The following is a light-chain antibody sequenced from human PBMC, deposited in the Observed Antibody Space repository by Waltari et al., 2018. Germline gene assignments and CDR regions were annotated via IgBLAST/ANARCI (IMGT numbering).Light chain of an antibody. CDR1: QSVSVY. V-gene: IGKV3-11*01. Sequence: EVVLTQSPATLSLSPGERATLSCRASQSVSVYLAWYQQRPGQAPRLLIYDASDRATGVPARFSGSGSGTDFTLTISSLGPEDFAVYYCQQRTDRPPVTLGQGTRVEMK. J-gene: IGKJ1*01. CDR2: DAS. CDR3: QQRTDRPPVT.